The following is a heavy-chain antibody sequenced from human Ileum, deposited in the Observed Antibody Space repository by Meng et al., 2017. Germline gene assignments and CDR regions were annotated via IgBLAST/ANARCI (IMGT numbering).Heavy chain of an antibody. V-gene: IGHV3-23*01. D-gene: IGHD6-13*01. CDR2: IGGSGTTT. CDR1: GFTFSSYA. CDR3: ATSTYSSSWYYFVY. Sequence: GGSLRLSCAASGFTFSSYAMSWVRQAPGKGLEWVSAIGGSGTTTYYADSVKGRFTISRDNSKNTLFLQMNSLRAEDTAVYYCATSTYSSSWYYFVYWGQGTLVTVSS. J-gene: IGHJ4*02.